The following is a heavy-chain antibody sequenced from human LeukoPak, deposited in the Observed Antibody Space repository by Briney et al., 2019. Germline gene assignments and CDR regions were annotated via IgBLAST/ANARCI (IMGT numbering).Heavy chain of an antibody. CDR2: IYSGGST. CDR3: ARGTVTMVDY. Sequence: GGSLRLSCAASGFTVSSNYMSWVRQAPGKGLEWVSVIYSGGSTYYADSVKGRFTISRDNSKNTLFLQMNSLRAGDTAVYYCARGTVTMVDYWGQGTLVTVSS. J-gene: IGHJ4*02. D-gene: IGHD3-10*01. V-gene: IGHV3-66*01. CDR1: GFTVSSNY.